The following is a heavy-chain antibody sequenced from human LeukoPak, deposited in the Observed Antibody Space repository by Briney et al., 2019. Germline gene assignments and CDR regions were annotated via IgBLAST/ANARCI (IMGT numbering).Heavy chain of an antibody. CDR1: GFTFRTYW. CDR2: LNPDGSDM. D-gene: IGHD5-18*01. Sequence: PGGSLRLSCAASGFTFRTYWMTWVRQAPGKGLEWVANLNPDGSDMYYVDSVKGRFTISRDNAKNSLYLQMNSLGVEDTAVYYCARDAYSYASESWGQGTLVTVSS. V-gene: IGHV3-7*01. J-gene: IGHJ5*02. CDR3: ARDAYSYASES.